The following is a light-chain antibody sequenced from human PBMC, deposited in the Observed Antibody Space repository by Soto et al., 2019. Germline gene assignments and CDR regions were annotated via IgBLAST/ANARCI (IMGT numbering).Light chain of an antibody. CDR2: YTS. CDR3: HQRQSWPRT. V-gene: IGKV3-11*01. J-gene: IGKJ1*01. CDR1: QYVGTR. Sequence: EIVLTQSPATLSSSPGETATLSCRASQYVGTRLAWYQHKPGQAPRLLIYYTSNRATGIPARFSGSGSGTDFTLTINSLAPEDFALYYCHQRQSWPRTFGQGTKVDIK.